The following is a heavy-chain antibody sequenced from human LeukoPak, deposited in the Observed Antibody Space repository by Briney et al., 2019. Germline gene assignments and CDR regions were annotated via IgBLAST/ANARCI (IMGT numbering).Heavy chain of an antibody. CDR2: INHNGGT. J-gene: IGHJ6*03. Sequence: SETLSLTCAVCGGSFSDYSWTWIRQAPGEGLEWIGEINHNGGTNHNPSLVSRVIMSVDTSKNQFSLKVSSVTAADTAVYYCARVAYRYSINDWSRTGLGAYATKYYYYMDVWGKGTTVTVSS. V-gene: IGHV4-34*01. D-gene: IGHD3-9*01. CDR3: ARVAYRYSINDWSRTGLGAYATKYYYYMDV. CDR1: GGSFSDYS.